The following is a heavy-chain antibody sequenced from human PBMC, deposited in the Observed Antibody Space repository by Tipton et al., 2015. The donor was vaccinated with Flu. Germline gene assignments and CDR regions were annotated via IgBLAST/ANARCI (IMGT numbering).Heavy chain of an antibody. D-gene: IGHD7-27*01. CDR2: ISSSGTTI. V-gene: IGHV3-48*03. CDR3: ATLTGDDY. Sequence: SLRLSCAASGFTLSSYEMNWVRQAPGKGLEWLSYISSSGTTISYADSVRGRFTISRDNAKNSLYLQLNSLRAEDTALYYCATLTGDDYWGQGDLVTVSS. CDR1: GFTLSSYE. J-gene: IGHJ4*02.